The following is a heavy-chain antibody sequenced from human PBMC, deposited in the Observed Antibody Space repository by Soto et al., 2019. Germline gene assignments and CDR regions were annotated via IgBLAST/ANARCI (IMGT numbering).Heavy chain of an antibody. J-gene: IGHJ4*02. CDR3: ASGGYCSGGSCYGPFGY. Sequence: QVQLVQSGAEVKNPGASVKVSCKASGYTFTRYGFSWVRQAPGQGLEWMGWIIPIFGTANYAQKFQGRVTITADKSTSTAYMELSSLRSEDTAVYYCASGGYCSGGSCYGPFGYWGQGTLVTVSS. CDR1: GYTFTRYG. D-gene: IGHD2-15*01. CDR2: IIPIFGTA. V-gene: IGHV1-69*06.